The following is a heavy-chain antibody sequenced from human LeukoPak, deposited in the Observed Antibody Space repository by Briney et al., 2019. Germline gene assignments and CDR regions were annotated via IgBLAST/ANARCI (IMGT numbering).Heavy chain of an antibody. Sequence: PSETLSLTCTVSGASISNYYWSWIRQPPGKGLEWIGYIYPSGSTYYNPSLKSRVTISADADKSQFSLKLRSVTAADTAVYYCARDQTSTTWYGAFDIWGQGTMVSVSS. CDR3: ARDQTSTTWYGAFDI. D-gene: IGHD6-13*01. J-gene: IGHJ3*02. V-gene: IGHV4-59*01. CDR2: IYPSGST. CDR1: GASISNYY.